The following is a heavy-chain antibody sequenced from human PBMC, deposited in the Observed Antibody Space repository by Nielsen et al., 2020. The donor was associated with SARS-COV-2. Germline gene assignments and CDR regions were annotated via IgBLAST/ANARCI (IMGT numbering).Heavy chain of an antibody. CDR3: ARDRWSYFDY. J-gene: IGHJ4*02. D-gene: IGHD4-23*01. Sequence: GGSLRLSCAASGFTFSSYGMHWVRQAPGKGLEWVAVISYDGSNKYYADSVKGRFTISRGNFRNALYLQMNTLRAEDTAVYYCARDRWSYFDYWGQGILVTVSS. V-gene: IGHV3-30*03. CDR1: GFTFSSYG. CDR2: ISYDGSNK.